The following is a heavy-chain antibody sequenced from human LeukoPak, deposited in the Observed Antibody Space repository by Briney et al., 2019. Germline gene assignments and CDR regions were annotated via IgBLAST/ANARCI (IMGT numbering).Heavy chain of an antibody. CDR2: ISYDGSNK. D-gene: IGHD3-10*01. J-gene: IGHJ4*02. Sequence: PGRSLRLSCAASGFTFSSYGMHWVRQAPGKGLEWVAVISYDGSNKYYADSVKGRFTISRDNSKNTLYLQMNSLRAEGTAVYYCAKDGSLVRGYWDWGQGTLVTVSS. CDR1: GFTFSSYG. CDR3: AKDGSLVRGYWD. V-gene: IGHV3-30*18.